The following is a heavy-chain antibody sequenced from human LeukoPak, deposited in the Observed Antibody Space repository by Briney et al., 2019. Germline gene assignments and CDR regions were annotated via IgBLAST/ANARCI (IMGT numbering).Heavy chain of an antibody. CDR3: AREPSAITLKRAQGENYFDY. D-gene: IGHD5-12*01. CDR1: GGTFSSYA. J-gene: IGHJ4*02. V-gene: IGHV1-69*05. CDR2: IIPIFGTA. Sequence: SVKVSCKASGGTFSSYAISWVRQAPGQGLEWMGRIIPIFGTANYAQKFQGRVTITTDESTSTAYMELSSLRSEDTAVYYCAREPSAITLKRAQGENYFDYWGQGTLXT.